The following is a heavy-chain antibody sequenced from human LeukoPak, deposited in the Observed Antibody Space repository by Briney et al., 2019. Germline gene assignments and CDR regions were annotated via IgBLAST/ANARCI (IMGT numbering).Heavy chain of an antibody. Sequence: SETLSLTCTVSGGSISSSSYYWGWIRQPPGKGLEWIGSIYYSGSTNYNPSLKSRVTISVDTSKNQFSLKLSSVTAADTAVYYCARGPPGIAVAGMFYFDYWGQGTLVTVSS. CDR3: ARGPPGIAVAGMFYFDY. CDR1: GGSISSSSYY. D-gene: IGHD6-19*01. CDR2: IYYSGST. J-gene: IGHJ4*02. V-gene: IGHV4-39*07.